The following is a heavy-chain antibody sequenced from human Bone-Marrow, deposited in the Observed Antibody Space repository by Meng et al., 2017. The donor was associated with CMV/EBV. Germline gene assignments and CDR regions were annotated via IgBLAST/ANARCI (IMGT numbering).Heavy chain of an antibody. Sequence: SETLSLTCTVSGGSISTSAYYWAWLRQPPGKGLEWIGNIYYGGNTYDSPSLKSRVTISVDTSKNQLSLKLSSVTAADTAVYYCAKSRGRNDVLAFAFDIWGQGALVTVSS. CDR3: AKSRGRNDVLAFAFDI. CDR1: GGSISTSAYY. J-gene: IGHJ3*02. CDR2: IYYGGNT. D-gene: IGHD1-1*01. V-gene: IGHV4-39*07.